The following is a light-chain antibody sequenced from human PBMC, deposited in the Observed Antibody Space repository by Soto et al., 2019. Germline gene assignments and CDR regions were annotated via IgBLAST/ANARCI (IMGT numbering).Light chain of an antibody. CDR2: SNN. Sequence: QSVLTQPPSASGTPGQRVTISCSGSSSNIGSNTVNWYQQLPGTAPKLLIYSNNQRPSGVPDRFSGSKSGTPASLAISGLQSEDEADYYCAAWDDSLNGPGYVFGTGTKVTVL. CDR3: AAWDDSLNGPGYV. V-gene: IGLV1-44*01. J-gene: IGLJ1*01. CDR1: SSNIGSNT.